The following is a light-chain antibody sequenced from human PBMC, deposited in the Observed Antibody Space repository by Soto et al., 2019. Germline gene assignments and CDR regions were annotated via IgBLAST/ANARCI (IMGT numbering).Light chain of an antibody. J-gene: IGKJ3*01. Sequence: DIVMTQSPDSLAVSLGERATINCKSSQSVFYSSNNKNYLGWYQQNPGLPPTLLISWASTRESGVPVRSSGSRSVVDFTLPTSILQAEDVAVYYCEQCYISLFPFGPGTKV. V-gene: IGKV4-1*01. CDR3: EQCYISLFP. CDR2: WAS. CDR1: QSVFYSSNNKNY.